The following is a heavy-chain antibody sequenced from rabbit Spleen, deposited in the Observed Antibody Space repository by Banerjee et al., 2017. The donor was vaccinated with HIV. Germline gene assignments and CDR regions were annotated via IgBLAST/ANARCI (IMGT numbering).Heavy chain of an antibody. D-gene: IGHD5-1*01. CDR1: GFDLSNTYW. Sequence: QEQLEESGGDLVQPEGSLTLTCKASGFDLSNTYWICWVRQAPGKGLELIACIYTSSGITYYASWAKGRFTISKTSSTTVTLQMTSLTAADTATYFCSRLWALWGPGTLVTVS. V-gene: IGHV1S45*01. CDR2: IYTSSGIT. J-gene: IGHJ4*01. CDR3: SRLWAL.